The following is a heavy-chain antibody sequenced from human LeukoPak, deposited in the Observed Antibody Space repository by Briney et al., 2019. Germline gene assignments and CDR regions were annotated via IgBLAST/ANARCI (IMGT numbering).Heavy chain of an antibody. CDR2: ISGSGGST. Sequence: PGGSLRLSCAASGFTFSSYAMSWVRQAPGKGLEWVSAISGSGGSTYYADSVKGRFTISRDNSKNTLYLQMNSLGAEDTAVYYCAKGTTVTTTYYFDYWGQGTLVTVSS. CDR3: AKGTTVTTTYYFDY. D-gene: IGHD4-17*01. J-gene: IGHJ4*02. CDR1: GFTFSSYA. V-gene: IGHV3-23*01.